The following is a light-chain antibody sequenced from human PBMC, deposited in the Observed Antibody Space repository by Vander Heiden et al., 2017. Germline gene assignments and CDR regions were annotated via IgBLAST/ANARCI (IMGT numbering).Light chain of an antibody. V-gene: IGKV3-15*01. Sequence: EIMMTQSPATLSVSPGERATLSCRASQSIISKLSWYQQKPGRAPRLLIYSASTRVTGVSARFSGSGSGTEFTLTISNLQSEDFAVYFCQQYYNDWPRTFGQGTKVEIK. J-gene: IGKJ1*01. CDR2: SAS. CDR1: QSIISK. CDR3: QQYYNDWPRT.